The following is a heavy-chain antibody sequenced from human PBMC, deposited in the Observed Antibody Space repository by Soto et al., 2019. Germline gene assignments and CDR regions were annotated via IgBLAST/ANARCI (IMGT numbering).Heavy chain of an antibody. V-gene: IGHV4-31*11. CDR1: GGSISSDTFF. J-gene: IGHJ3*02. D-gene: IGHD3-22*01. CDR2: IDYIGRA. CDR3: AREVKAADASDAFDI. Sequence: PSETLSLTCAVSGGSISSDTFFWSWLRQHPGKGLEWIGYIDYIGRAYYNPSLKSRVTTSVDTSKNQFSLMLSSVTVADTAKYHCAREVKAADASDAFDIWGQGTVVTVSS.